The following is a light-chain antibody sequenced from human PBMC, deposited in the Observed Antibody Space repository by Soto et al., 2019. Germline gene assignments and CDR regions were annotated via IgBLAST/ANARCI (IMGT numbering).Light chain of an antibody. CDR3: QQYNNWPPIT. J-gene: IGKJ5*01. V-gene: IGKV3-15*01. CDR1: QSVSNN. Sequence: EIVLTQSPGTLSLSPGERATLSCRASQSVSNNYLAWYQPKPGQAPRLLIYGASTRATGIPARFSGSGSGTEFTLTISSLQSEDFAVYYCQQYNNWPPITLGQGTRLEIK. CDR2: GAS.